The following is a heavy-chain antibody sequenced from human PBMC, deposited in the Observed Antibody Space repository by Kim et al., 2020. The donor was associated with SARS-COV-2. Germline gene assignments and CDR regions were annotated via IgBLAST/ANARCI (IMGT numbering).Heavy chain of an antibody. CDR1: GFTFSTYS. CDR3: ARLGDTSGYY. V-gene: IGHV3-21*01. CDR2: ISVSSSHI. D-gene: IGHD3-22*01. J-gene: IGHJ4*02. Sequence: GGSLRLSCAASGFTFSTYSMTWVRQAPGKGLEWVSSISVSSSHIYYADSVKGRFTISRDNAKNSLDLQINSLRAEDTAVYYCARLGDTSGYYWGQGTLVTVSS.